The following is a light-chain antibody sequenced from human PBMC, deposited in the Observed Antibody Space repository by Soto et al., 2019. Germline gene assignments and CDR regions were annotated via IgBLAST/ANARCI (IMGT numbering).Light chain of an antibody. J-gene: IGLJ2*01. V-gene: IGLV2-14*01. CDR1: SSDVGGYNY. CDR3: SSYTSGSTLVV. CDR2: EVS. Sequence: QAASVSGSPGQSITISCTGTSSDVGGYNYVSWYQQHPGKAPKLMIYEVSNRPSEVSNRFSGSKSGNTASLTISGLQAEDEGNYYCSSYTSGSTLVVFGGGTKLTVL.